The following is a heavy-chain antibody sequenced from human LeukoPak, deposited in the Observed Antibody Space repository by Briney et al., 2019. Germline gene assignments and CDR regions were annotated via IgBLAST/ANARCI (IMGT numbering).Heavy chain of an antibody. CDR2: ISNSGDTT. CDR3: AKGGGWLYYFDY. J-gene: IGHJ4*02. V-gene: IGHV3-23*01. Sequence: PGGSLRLSCAASGFTFSTFAMNWVRQAPGKGLEWVSAISNSGDTTYYADSVGGRFTVSRDNSKNTLYLQMISLRAEDTAVYYCAKGGGWLYYFDYWGQGTLVTVSS. D-gene: IGHD2-15*01. CDR1: GFTFSTFA.